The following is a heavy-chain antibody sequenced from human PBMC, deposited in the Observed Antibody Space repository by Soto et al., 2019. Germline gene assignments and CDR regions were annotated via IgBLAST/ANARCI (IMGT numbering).Heavy chain of an antibody. D-gene: IGHD2-15*01. CDR2: ISSSGSTI. Sequence: QVQLVESGGGLVKPGGSLRLSCAASGFTFSDYYMSWIRQAPGKGLEWVSYISSSGSTIYYADSVKGRFTISRDNAKNSLYLQMNSLRAEDTVVYYRAGAGGNIVVVVAAFAFDIWGQGTMVTVCS. CDR3: AGAGGNIVVVVAAFAFDI. CDR1: GFTFSDYY. J-gene: IGHJ3*02. V-gene: IGHV3-11*01.